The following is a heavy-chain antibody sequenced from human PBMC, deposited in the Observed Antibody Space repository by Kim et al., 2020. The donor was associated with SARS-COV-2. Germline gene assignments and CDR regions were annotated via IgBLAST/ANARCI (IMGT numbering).Heavy chain of an antibody. CDR3: TTWDVVVPAAMMFDY. J-gene: IGHJ4*02. D-gene: IGHD2-2*01. Sequence: APVKDRITISRDDSKNTLYLQMNSLKTEDTAVYYCTTWDVVVPAAMMFDYWGQGTLVTVSS. V-gene: IGHV3-15*01.